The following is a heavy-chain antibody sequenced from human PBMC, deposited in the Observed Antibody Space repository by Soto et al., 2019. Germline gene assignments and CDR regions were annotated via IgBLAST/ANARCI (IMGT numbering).Heavy chain of an antibody. CDR2: IKQDGSEK. CDR3: ARGGRRSGSYSDAFDI. CDR1: GFTFSCYW. V-gene: IGHV3-7*03. Sequence: PGGSLIVSGVSYGFTFSCYWRSWVRPAPGKGREWVANIKQDGSEKYYVDSVKGRFTVSRDNAKNSLYLQMNSLKTDDTAVYYCARGGRRSGSYSDAFDIWGQGTMVTVSS. J-gene: IGHJ3*02. D-gene: IGHD1-26*01.